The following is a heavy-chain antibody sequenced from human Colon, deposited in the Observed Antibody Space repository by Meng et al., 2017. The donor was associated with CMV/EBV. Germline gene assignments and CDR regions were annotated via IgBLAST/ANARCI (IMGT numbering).Heavy chain of an antibody. CDR2: VNHRGTTI. D-gene: IGHD6-19*01. CDR1: GFTFSDYE. CDR3: AKDIALARKGNYYYYYGMDV. J-gene: IGHJ6*02. V-gene: IGHV3-48*03. Sequence: GESLKISCVGSGFTFSDYEMNWVRQAPGMGLEWVAYVNHRGTTIFYADSVKGRFTISRDNAKNSLYLQMNSLRAEDTALYYCAKDIALARKGNYYYYYGMDVWGQGTTVTVSS.